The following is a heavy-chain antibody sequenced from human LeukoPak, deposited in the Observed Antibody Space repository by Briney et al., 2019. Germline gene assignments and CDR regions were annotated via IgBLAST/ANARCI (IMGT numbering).Heavy chain of an antibody. CDR2: ISVSGTTM. CDR3: ARYCISTSCYSEIDY. Sequence: GRSRRPSCAPSGLTFSSNSMNCVRQAPGKGMEWLSYISVSGTTMYYADSVKGRFTISRDNAKNSLYLQMHGLRDEDTAVYYCARYCISTSCYSEIDYWGQGTLVTVSS. J-gene: IGHJ4*02. D-gene: IGHD2-2*02. V-gene: IGHV3-48*02. CDR1: GLTFSSNS.